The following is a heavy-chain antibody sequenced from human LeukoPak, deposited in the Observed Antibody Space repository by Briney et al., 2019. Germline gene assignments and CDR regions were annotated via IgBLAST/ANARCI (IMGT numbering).Heavy chain of an antibody. D-gene: IGHD6-19*01. CDR1: GYTFPSYG. Sequence: ASVKVSCKPSGYTFPSYGIRWVRQAPGQGHEWMGWINPNSGGTNYAQKFQGRVTMTRDTSISTAYMELSRLRSDDTAVYYCARVRADSSGWYGSYNYWGQGTLVTVSS. CDR2: INPNSGGT. V-gene: IGHV1-2*02. J-gene: IGHJ4*02. CDR3: ARVRADSSGWYGSYNY.